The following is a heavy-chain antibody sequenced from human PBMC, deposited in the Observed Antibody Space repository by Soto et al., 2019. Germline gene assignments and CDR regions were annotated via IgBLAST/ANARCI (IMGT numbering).Heavy chain of an antibody. Sequence: QVQLQESGPGLVKPSQTLSLTCTVSGGSIRWGGFYWTWVRLHPGKGLEWIGYIYHTGATYYNPSLKGRVAISGDTSKNQFSLRLGSVTAADTAVYYCAREGNFYDGSAYPGGFDYWGQGTLVTVSS. D-gene: IGHD3-22*01. CDR1: GGSIRWGGFY. CDR2: IYHTGAT. V-gene: IGHV4-31*03. CDR3: AREGNFYDGSAYPGGFDY. J-gene: IGHJ4*02.